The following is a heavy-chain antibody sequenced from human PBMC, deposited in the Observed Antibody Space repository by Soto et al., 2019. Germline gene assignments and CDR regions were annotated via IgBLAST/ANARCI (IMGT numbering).Heavy chain of an antibody. J-gene: IGHJ4*02. V-gene: IGHV4-31*03. Sequence: QVQLQESGPGLVKPSQTLSLTCTVSGGSISSGGYYWGWIRQHPGKGLEWIGYIYYSGSTYYNPSLKSRVTISVDTSKNQSSLKLSSVTAAETAVYYCARVSSIAGPFDYWGQGTLVTVSS. CDR1: GGSISSGGYY. CDR3: ARVSSIAGPFDY. D-gene: IGHD6-13*01. CDR2: IYYSGST.